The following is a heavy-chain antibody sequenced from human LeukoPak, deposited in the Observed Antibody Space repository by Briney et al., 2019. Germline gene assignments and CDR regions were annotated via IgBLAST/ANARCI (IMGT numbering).Heavy chain of an antibody. D-gene: IGHD6-13*01. V-gene: IGHV4-4*07. J-gene: IGHJ3*02. Sequence: PSETLSLTCTVSGGSISSYYWSWIRQPAGKGLEWIGRIYTSGSTNYNPSLKSRVTMSVDTSKNQFSLKLSSVTAADTAVYYCARPRSQQLVQGDAFDIWGQGTMVTVSS. CDR1: GGSISSYY. CDR2: IYTSGST. CDR3: ARPRSQQLVQGDAFDI.